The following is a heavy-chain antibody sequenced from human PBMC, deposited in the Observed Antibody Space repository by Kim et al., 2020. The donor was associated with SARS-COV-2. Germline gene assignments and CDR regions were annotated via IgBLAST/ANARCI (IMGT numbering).Heavy chain of an antibody. D-gene: IGHD2-15*01. CDR2: IKQDETEK. V-gene: IGHV3-7*03. Sequence: GGSLRLSCAASGFTFSSIWMSWVRQAPGKGLEWVANIKQDETEKYYVDSVKGRFIISRDNAKNSLFLKMNGLRAEDTAVYYCVRRGFGAFDPWGQGTMVTVSS. CDR1: GFTFSSIW. CDR3: VRRGFGAFDP. J-gene: IGHJ3*01.